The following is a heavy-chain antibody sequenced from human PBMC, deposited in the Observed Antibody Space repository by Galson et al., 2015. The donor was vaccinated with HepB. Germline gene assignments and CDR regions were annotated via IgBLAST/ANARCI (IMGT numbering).Heavy chain of an antibody. Sequence: SVKVSCKASGYTFTSYGISWVRQAPGQGLEWMGWISAYNGNTNYAPKLQGRVTMTTDTSTSTAYMELRSLRSDDTAVYYCARVGKWLVQDFEMDVWGQGTTVTVSS. D-gene: IGHD6-19*01. CDR2: ISAYNGNT. CDR1: GYTFTSYG. J-gene: IGHJ6*02. V-gene: IGHV1-18*04. CDR3: ARVGKWLVQDFEMDV.